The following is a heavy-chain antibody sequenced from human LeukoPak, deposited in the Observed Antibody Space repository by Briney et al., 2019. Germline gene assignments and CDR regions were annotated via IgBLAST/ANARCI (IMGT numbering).Heavy chain of an antibody. CDR3: AKMPLYGSGIYYYYYYMDV. CDR2: ISGSGGST. CDR1: GFTFSSYG. J-gene: IGHJ6*03. D-gene: IGHD3-10*01. Sequence: GGSLRLSCAASGFTFSSYGMSWVRQAPGKGLEWVSAISGSGGSTYYADSVKGRFTISRDNSKNTLYLQMNSLRAEDTAVYYCAKMPLYGSGIYYYYYYMDVWGKGTTVTISS. V-gene: IGHV3-23*01.